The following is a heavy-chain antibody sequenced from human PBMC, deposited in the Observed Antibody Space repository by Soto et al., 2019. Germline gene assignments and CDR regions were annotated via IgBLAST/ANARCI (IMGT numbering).Heavy chain of an antibody. J-gene: IGHJ4*02. CDR3: AIGRENIVPTPSADY. V-gene: IGHV3-23*01. CDR1: GFTFSSYA. CDR2: ISGSGGAT. Sequence: EVQLLESGGGLGQPGGSLRLSCAASGFTFSSYASSWVRQAPGKGLEWVSAISGSGGATYYTGSVKGRFTISRDNSKNTLYLQMHSLRAEHTAVYYCAIGRENIVPTPSADYWGQGNLVTVCS. D-gene: IGHD5-12*01.